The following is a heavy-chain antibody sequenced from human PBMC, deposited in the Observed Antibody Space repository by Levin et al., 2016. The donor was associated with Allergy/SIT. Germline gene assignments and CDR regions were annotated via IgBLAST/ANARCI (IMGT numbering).Heavy chain of an antibody. Sequence: GGSLRLSCAASGFTFTTYAMTWVRQAPGKGLEWVANIKEDGTDKYYVDSVKGRFTISRDDSKNTVYLQMNSLKTEDTAVYYCTTDYGEAVGVKGCWGQGTLVTVSS. V-gene: IGHV3-7*03. D-gene: IGHD1-26*01. CDR1: GFTFTTYA. J-gene: IGHJ4*02. CDR3: TTDYGEAVGVKGC. CDR2: IKEDGTDK.